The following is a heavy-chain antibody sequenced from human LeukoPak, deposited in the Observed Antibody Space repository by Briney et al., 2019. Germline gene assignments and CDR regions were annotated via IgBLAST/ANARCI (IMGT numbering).Heavy chain of an antibody. Sequence: GGSLRLSCAASGFTFSSYSMNWVRQAPGKGLEWVSSISSSSSYIYYADSVKGRFTISRDNAKNSLYLQMNSLRAEDAAVYYCARDYSSSWYMDYWGQGTLVTVSS. CDR3: ARDYSSSWYMDY. CDR2: ISSSSSYI. D-gene: IGHD6-13*01. CDR1: GFTFSSYS. J-gene: IGHJ4*02. V-gene: IGHV3-21*01.